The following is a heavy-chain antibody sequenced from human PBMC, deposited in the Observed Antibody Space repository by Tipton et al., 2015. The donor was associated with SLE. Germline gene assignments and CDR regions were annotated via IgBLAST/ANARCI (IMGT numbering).Heavy chain of an antibody. CDR1: GGSLSGDTYC. J-gene: IGHJ6*02. D-gene: IGHD3-10*01. V-gene: IGHV4-61*09. CDR3: ARQRLRLLSPLDA. Sequence: LRLSCTVSGGSLSGDTYCWSWIRQPAGEGLEWIGYANRNEGTKIKSSLERRVTISVDTSKNHFSLELTSVTAADTAVYYCARQRLRLLSPLDAWGQGTTVTVS. CDR2: ANRNEGT.